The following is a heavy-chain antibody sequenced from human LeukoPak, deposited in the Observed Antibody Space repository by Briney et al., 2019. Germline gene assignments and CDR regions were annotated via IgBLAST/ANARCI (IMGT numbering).Heavy chain of an antibody. Sequence: PGGSLRLSCAASGFTFSSYSMNWVRQAPGKGLEWVSSISSSSSYIYYADSVKGRFTISRDNAKNSLYLQMNSLRAEDTAVYYCAIDWGGYSSSDADYWGQGTLVTVSS. CDR1: GFTFSSYS. V-gene: IGHV3-21*01. D-gene: IGHD6-6*01. CDR3: AIDWGGYSSSDADY. J-gene: IGHJ4*02. CDR2: ISSSSSYI.